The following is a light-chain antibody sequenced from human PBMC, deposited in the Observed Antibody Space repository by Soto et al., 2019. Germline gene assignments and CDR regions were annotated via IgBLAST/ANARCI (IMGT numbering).Light chain of an antibody. CDR2: GAS. CDR1: QSVSNN. V-gene: IGKV3-15*01. CDR3: QQYNARPRT. J-gene: IGKJ1*01. Sequence: EIVMTQAPATLSVSPGERATLSCRASQSVSNNLAWYQQTPGQAPRLLIYGASTRATGIPARFSGSGSGTEFTLTISSLQSEDFAVYYCQQYNARPRTFGKGTKV.